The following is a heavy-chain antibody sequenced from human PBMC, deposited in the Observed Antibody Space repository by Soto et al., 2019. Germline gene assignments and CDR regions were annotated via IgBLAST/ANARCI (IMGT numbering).Heavy chain of an antibody. Sequence: SENRPDSCSGSAGLLSRCCRRGFRHPPGKKLEWIGYIYYSGSTNYNPSRKSRVTISVDTSKNQFSLKLSSVTAADTAVYYCARGRREGVVSAMSYYFDYWGQGSLLNVS. J-gene: IGHJ4*02. CDR1: AGLLSRCC. CDR2: IYYSGST. D-gene: IGHD2-21*02. V-gene: IGHV4-59*01. CDR3: ARGRREGVVSAMSYYFDY.